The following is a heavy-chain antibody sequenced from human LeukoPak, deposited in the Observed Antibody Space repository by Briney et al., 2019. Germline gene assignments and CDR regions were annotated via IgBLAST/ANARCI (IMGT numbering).Heavy chain of an antibody. D-gene: IGHD6-6*01. CDR1: GFTVSSNY. CDR3: ARALYSSSPDFDY. J-gene: IGHJ4*02. V-gene: IGHV3-66*01. Sequence: TGGSLRLSCAASGFTVSSNYMSWVRQAPGKGLEWVSVIYSGGSTYYADSVKGRFTISRDNSKNTLYLQMNSLRAEDTAVYYCARALYSSSPDFDYWGQGTLVTVSS. CDR2: IYSGGST.